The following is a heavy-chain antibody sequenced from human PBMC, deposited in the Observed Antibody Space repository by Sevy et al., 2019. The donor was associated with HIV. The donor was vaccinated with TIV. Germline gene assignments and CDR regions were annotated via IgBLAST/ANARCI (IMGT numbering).Heavy chain of an antibody. J-gene: IGHJ4*02. Sequence: GGSLRISCVASGFTFNDHYMDWVHQAPGKGLEWVGRSRNKANGYTTEYAASVKGRFTVSRDDSKNSVYLQMNSLKTEDKAVYYCARSDSSGYSSFDYWGQGTLVTVSS. CDR2: SRNKANGYTT. V-gene: IGHV3-72*01. D-gene: IGHD3-22*01. CDR1: GFTFNDHY. CDR3: ARSDSSGYSSFDY.